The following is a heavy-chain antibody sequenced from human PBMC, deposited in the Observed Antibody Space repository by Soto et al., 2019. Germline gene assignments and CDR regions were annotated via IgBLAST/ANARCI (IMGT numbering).Heavy chain of an antibody. Sequence: GGSLRLSCAASGFTFSSYAMSWVRQAPGKGLEWVSAISGSGGSTYYADSVKGRFTISRDNSKNTRYLQMNSLMAEDTAVYYCAKDHFSTHILTGYYYYGMDVWGQGTTVTVSS. CDR3: AKDHFSTHILTGYYYYGMDV. D-gene: IGHD3-9*01. J-gene: IGHJ6*02. CDR2: ISGSGGST. CDR1: GFTFSSYA. V-gene: IGHV3-23*01.